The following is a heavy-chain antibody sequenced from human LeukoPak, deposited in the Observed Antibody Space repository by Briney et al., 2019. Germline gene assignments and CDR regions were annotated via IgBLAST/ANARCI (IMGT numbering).Heavy chain of an antibody. CDR2: ISGRGGST. D-gene: IGHD2-2*01. CDR1: GFTFSSYA. V-gene: IGHV3-23*01. CDR3: AKDDREVPAATDY. Sequence: GGSLRLSCAASGFTFSSYAMSWVRQAPGKGLEWVSAISGRGGSTYYADSVKGLFTISRDNSKNTLYLQMNSLRAEDTAVYYCAKDDREVPAATDYWGQGTLVTVSS. J-gene: IGHJ4*02.